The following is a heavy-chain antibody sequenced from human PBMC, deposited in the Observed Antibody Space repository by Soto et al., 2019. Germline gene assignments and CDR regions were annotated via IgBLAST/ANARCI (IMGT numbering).Heavy chain of an antibody. D-gene: IGHD1-1*01. CDR2: IWYDGSNK. Sequence: GGSLRLSCAASGFTVSSNYMSWVRQAPGKGLEWVSVIWYDGSNKYYADSVKGRFTISRDNSKNTLYLQMNSLRAEDTAVYYCARDRSSAGIIDYWGQGTRVTVS. CDR3: ARDRSSAGIIDY. J-gene: IGHJ4*02. CDR1: GFTVSSNY. V-gene: IGHV3-33*08.